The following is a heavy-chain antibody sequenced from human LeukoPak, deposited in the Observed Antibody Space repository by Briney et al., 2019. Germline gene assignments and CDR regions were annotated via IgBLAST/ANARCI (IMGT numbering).Heavy chain of an antibody. CDR2: IYTSGST. CDR1: GGSISSYY. Sequence: SETLSLTCTVSGGSISSYYWSWIRQPPGKGLEWIGYIYTSGSTNYNPSLKSRVTISVDMSKNQFSLKLSSVTAADTAVYYCARTHYYYYYYMDVWGKGTTVTVSS. J-gene: IGHJ6*03. V-gene: IGHV4-4*09. CDR3: ARTHYYYYYYMDV.